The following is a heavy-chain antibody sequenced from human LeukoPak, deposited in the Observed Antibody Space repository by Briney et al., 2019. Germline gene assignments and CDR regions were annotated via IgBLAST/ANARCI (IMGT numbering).Heavy chain of an antibody. J-gene: IGHJ4*02. D-gene: IGHD3-10*01. CDR2: ISGSGGST. CDR1: GFTFSSYA. Sequence: GGSLRLSCAASGFTFSSYAMSWVRQAPGKGLEWVSAISGSGGSTYYADSVKGRFTISRDNSKNTLYLQMNSLRAEDTAVYYCANPKAGDYYGSGSYYIGNYYFDYWGQGTLVTVSS. CDR3: ANPKAGDYYGSGSYYIGNYYFDY. V-gene: IGHV3-23*01.